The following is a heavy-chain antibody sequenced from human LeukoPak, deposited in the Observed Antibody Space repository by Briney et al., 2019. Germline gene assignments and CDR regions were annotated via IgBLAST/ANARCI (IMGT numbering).Heavy chain of an antibody. CDR3: ARGQHTFNTRYSSSWYGPCRWFDP. V-gene: IGHV4-39*07. D-gene: IGHD6-13*01. CDR2: IYYSGST. J-gene: IGHJ5*02. Sequence: SETLSLTCTVSGGSISSSSYYWGWIRQPPGKGLEWIGSIYYSGSTYYNPSLKSRVTISVDTSKNQFSLKLSSVTAADTAVYYCARGQHTFNTRYSSSWYGPCRWFDPWGQGTLVTVSS. CDR1: GGSISSSSYY.